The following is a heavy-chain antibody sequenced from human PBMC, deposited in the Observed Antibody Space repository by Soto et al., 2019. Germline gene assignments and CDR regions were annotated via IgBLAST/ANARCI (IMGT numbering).Heavy chain of an antibody. CDR1: GGTFSSYA. CDR3: ACGSSYYYYGMDV. J-gene: IGHJ6*02. CDR2: IIPIFGTA. V-gene: IGHV1-69*13. Sequence: ASVKVSCKAPGGTFSSYAISWMRQAPGQGLEWMGGIIPIFGTANYAQKFQRRVTITADESTSTAYMELSSLRSEDTAVYYCACGSSYYYYGMDVWGQGTTVTVSS. D-gene: IGHD6-6*01.